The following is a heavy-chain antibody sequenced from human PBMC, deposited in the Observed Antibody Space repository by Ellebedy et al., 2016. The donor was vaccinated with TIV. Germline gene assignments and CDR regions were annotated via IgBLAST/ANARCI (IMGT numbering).Heavy chain of an antibody. J-gene: IGHJ6*02. Sequence: GESLKISXAASGFTFSSYAMSWVRQAPGKGLEWVSAISGSGGSTYYADSVKGRFTISRDNSKNSLYLQMNSLRGEDTAVYYCARGSYGMDVWGQGTTVTVSS. CDR2: ISGSGGST. CDR1: GFTFSSYA. CDR3: ARGSYGMDV. V-gene: IGHV3-23*01.